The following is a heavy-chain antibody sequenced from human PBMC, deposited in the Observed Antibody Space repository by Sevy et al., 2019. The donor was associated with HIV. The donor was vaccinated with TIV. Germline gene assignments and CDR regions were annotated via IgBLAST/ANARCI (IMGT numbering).Heavy chain of an antibody. Sequence: ASVKVSCKASGYTFTSYYMHWVRQAPGQGLEWMGIINPSGGSTSYAQKFQGRVTMTRDTSTSTVYMELSSLRSEDTGVYYCARDLRTDYGGFLYAFDIWGQGTMVTVS. D-gene: IGHD4-17*01. J-gene: IGHJ3*02. V-gene: IGHV1-46*01. CDR3: ARDLRTDYGGFLYAFDI. CDR1: GYTFTSYY. CDR2: INPSGGST.